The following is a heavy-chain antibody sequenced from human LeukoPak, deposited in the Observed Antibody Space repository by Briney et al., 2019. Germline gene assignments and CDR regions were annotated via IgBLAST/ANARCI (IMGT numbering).Heavy chain of an antibody. CDR2: IKEDGSSI. J-gene: IGHJ4*02. Sequence: AGGSLRLSCGASGFSFSTYWMDWVRQAPGKGLEWVASIKEDGSSIDYVDSVRGRFTVSRDNTKNSLYLQMNSLRADDTAVYYCASDRAYSQFDYWGQGALVTVSS. V-gene: IGHV3-7*01. D-gene: IGHD2-15*01. CDR3: ASDRAYSQFDY. CDR1: GFSFSTYW.